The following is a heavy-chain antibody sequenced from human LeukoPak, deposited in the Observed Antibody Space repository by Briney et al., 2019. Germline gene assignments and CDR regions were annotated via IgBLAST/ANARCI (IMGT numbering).Heavy chain of an antibody. CDR2: IYASRST. D-gene: IGHD2-15*01. CDR3: ARSGGSYYYYYYMDV. CDR1: DYSISSDSYY. V-gene: IGHV4-61*02. J-gene: IGHJ6*03. Sequence: SETLSLTCTVSDYSISSDSYYWSWIRQAAGKGLEWIVRIYASRSTNYNPSLNSLITISVNTSKNQFSLKLSSVTAADTAVYYCARSGGSYYYYYYMDVWGKGTTVTVSS.